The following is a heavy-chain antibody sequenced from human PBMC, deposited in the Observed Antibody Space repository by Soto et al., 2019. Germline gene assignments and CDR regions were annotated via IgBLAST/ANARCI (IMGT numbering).Heavy chain of an antibody. V-gene: IGHV3-30*18. Sequence: GGSLRLSCAASGFTFSSYGMHWVRQAPGKGLEWVAVISYDGSNKYYADSVKGRFTISRYNSKNTLYLQMNSLRAEDTAVYYCAKEAKYNWNYPYWGQGTLVTVSS. CDR1: GFTFSSYG. J-gene: IGHJ4*02. CDR3: AKEAKYNWNYPY. CDR2: ISYDGSNK. D-gene: IGHD1-7*01.